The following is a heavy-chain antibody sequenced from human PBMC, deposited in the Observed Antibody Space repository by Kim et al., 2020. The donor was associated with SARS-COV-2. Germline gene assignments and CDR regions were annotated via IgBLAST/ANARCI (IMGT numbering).Heavy chain of an antibody. J-gene: IGHJ6*03. Sequence: ASVKVSCKTSGYTFSGYYIHWVRQAPGQGLEWMGWTNPYSGDTNSAQKFQGRVTMTRDTSISTAYMELSSLRSDDTALYYCARGTGRILEWLLSPQPDYYYMDVWGKGTTVTVSS. V-gene: IGHV1-2*02. CDR2: TNPYSGDT. CDR1: GYTFSGYY. D-gene: IGHD3-3*01. CDR3: ARGTGRILEWLLSPQPDYYYMDV.